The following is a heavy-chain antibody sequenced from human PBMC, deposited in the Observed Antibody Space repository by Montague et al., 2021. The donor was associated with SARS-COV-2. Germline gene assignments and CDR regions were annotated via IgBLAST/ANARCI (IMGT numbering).Heavy chain of an antibody. J-gene: IGHJ6*02. V-gene: IGHV4-34*01. D-gene: IGHD3-10*01. CDR1: SGSFRGYY. CDR2: INHSGST. CDR3: AGLGAITLVRGITKADFSNYGMDV. Sequence: SETLSLTCAVSSGSFRGYYWSWIRQPPGKGLEWIGEINHSGSTTYNPSLESRVSISVDTSNKQFSLKVTSVTAADTAVYYCAGLGAITLVRGITKADFSNYGMDVWGQGTTVTASS.